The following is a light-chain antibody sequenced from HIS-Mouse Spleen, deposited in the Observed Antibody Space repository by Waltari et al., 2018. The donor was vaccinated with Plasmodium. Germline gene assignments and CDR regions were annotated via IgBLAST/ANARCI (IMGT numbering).Light chain of an antibody. V-gene: IGKV3-11*01. CDR1: QSVSRY. CDR2: DAS. J-gene: IGKJ4*01. Sequence: EIVLTQSPATLSLSPGERATLSCRASQSVSRYLAWYQQKPAQAPRLLIYDASNRATGIPARFSGSGSGTDFTLTISSREPEDVAVYYCQQRSNGPSLTFGGGTKVEIK. CDR3: QQRSNGPSLT.